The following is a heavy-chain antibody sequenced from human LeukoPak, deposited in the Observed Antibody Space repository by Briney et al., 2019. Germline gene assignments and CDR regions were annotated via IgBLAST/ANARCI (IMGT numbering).Heavy chain of an antibody. CDR3: ARDKNWGSQSEAFDI. V-gene: IGHV4-39*07. J-gene: IGHJ3*02. D-gene: IGHD7-27*01. CDR2: IYYSGST. CDR1: GGSISSSSYY. Sequence: SETLSLTCTVSGGSISSSSYYWGWIRQPPGKGLEWIGSIYYSGSTYYNPSLKSRVTISVDTSKNQFSLKLSSVTAADTAVYYCARDKNWGSQSEAFDIWGQGTMVTVSS.